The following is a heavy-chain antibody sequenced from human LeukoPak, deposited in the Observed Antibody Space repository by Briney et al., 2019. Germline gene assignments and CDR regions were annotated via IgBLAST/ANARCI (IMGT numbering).Heavy chain of an antibody. D-gene: IGHD4-23*01. CDR2: VYHSGT. CDR3: TKTSGGGGHDS. CDR1: GYPIATGNY. V-gene: IGHV4-38-2*01. J-gene: IGHJ5*01. Sequence: SDTLSLTCSVSGYPIATGNYWAWVRHPPGKGLEWIGCVYHSGTHYKSSLTSRATISMDTSANQFSLRLTSMTAADSAFYYCTKTSGGGGHDSWGQGILVTVSS.